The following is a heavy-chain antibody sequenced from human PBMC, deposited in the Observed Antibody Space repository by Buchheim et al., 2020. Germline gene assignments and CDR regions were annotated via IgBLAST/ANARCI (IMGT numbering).Heavy chain of an antibody. CDR3: ARDRIAVAGKWVDYYYGMDV. CDR1: GFTFSSYG. V-gene: IGHV3-33*01. J-gene: IGHJ6*02. Sequence: QVQLVESGGGVVQPGRSLRLSCAASGFTFSSYGMHWVRQAPGKGLEWVAVIWYDGSNKYYADSVKGRFTISRDNSKNPLYLQMNSLRAEDTAVYYCARDRIAVAGKWVDYYYGMDVWGQGTT. CDR2: IWYDGSNK. D-gene: IGHD6-19*01.